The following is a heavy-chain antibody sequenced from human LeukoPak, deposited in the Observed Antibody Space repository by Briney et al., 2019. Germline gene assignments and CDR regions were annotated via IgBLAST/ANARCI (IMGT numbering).Heavy chain of an antibody. CDR1: GFTFSSYD. D-gene: IGHD2-2*02. CDR2: SAAACEI. V-gene: IGHV3-13*01. J-gene: IGHJ3*02. CDR3: ARGYYGGYCSSTSCHNDDAFDI. Sequence: QPGGSLRLSCAASGFTFSSYDIHWVRQATGKGLEWVSSSAAACEIWYAGSVKGRFTISRENAKNSLYLQMNSLSAGDTAVYYCARGYYGGYCSSTSCHNDDAFDIWGQGTMVTVSS.